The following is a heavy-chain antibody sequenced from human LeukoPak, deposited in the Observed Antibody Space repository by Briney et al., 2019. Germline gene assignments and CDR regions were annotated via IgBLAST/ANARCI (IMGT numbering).Heavy chain of an antibody. CDR3: ARVGEYGDYLLDAFDI. J-gene: IGHJ3*02. CDR2: IKQDGSEK. D-gene: IGHD4-17*01. V-gene: IGHV3-7*03. CDR1: GFTFNYAW. Sequence: GGSLRLSCAASGFTFNYAWMSWVRQAPGKGLEWVANIKQDGSEKYYVDSVKGRFTISRDNAKNSLYLQMNSLRAEDTAVYYCARVGEYGDYLLDAFDIWGQGTMVTVSS.